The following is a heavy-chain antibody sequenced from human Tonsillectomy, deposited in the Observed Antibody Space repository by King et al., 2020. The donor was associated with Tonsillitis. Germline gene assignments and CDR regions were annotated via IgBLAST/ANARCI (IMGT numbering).Heavy chain of an antibody. CDR2: ISSSSSYI. Sequence: QLVQSGGGLVKPGGSLRLSCAASGFTFSSYSMNWVRQSPGKGLEWVSSISSSSSYIYYADSVKGRFAISRDNAKHSLYLQMNSLRAEDTAVYYCARDLWCCCFYPYFFGMDGWGQGTTGTGSS. V-gene: IGHV3-21*01. D-gene: IGHD2-21*01. CDR3: ARDLWCCCFYPYFFGMDG. J-gene: IGHJ6*02. CDR1: GFTFSSYS.